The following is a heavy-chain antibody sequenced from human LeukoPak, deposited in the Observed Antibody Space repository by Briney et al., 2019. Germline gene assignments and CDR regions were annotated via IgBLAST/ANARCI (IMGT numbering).Heavy chain of an antibody. CDR1: GFTFSSYW. CDR3: ARYITVTDAFDI. D-gene: IGHD4-17*01. Sequence: PGGSLRLPCAASGFTFSSYWMHWVRQAPGKGLVWVSRINSDGSSTSYADSVKGRFTISRDNAKNTLYLQMNSLRAEDTAVYYCARYITVTDAFDIWGQGTMVTVSS. CDR2: INSDGSST. J-gene: IGHJ3*02. V-gene: IGHV3-74*01.